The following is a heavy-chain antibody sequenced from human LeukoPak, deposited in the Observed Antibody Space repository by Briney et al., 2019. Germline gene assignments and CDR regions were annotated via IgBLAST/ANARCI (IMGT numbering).Heavy chain of an antibody. CDR3: ARLNVDTAMVTSSGLYYYYGMDV. CDR1: GVSISSSSYY. J-gene: IGHJ6*02. D-gene: IGHD5-18*01. V-gene: IGHV4-39*01. CDR2: IYYSGST. Sequence: SETLSLTCTVSGVSISSSSYYWGWIRQPPGKGLEWIGSIYYSGSTYYNPSLKSRVTISVDTSKNQFSLKLSSVTAADTAVYYCARLNVDTAMVTSSGLYYYYGMDVWGQGTTVTVSS.